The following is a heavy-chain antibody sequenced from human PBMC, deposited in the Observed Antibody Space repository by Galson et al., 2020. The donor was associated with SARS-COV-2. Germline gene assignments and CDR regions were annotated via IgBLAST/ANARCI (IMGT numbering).Heavy chain of an antibody. V-gene: IGHV3-23*01. J-gene: IGHJ4*02. CDR3: AKDRGNDYGDQLDD. CDR1: GFTFSSCA. Sequence: TGGSLRLSCAASGFTFSSCAMSWVRQAPGKGLEWVSAFSGSGGSTYFADSGKGRFTISRDNPKNTRYLQMNNLGAEDTAIYYCAKDRGNDYGDQLDDWGQGTLVTVSS. CDR2: FSGSGGST. D-gene: IGHD4-17*01.